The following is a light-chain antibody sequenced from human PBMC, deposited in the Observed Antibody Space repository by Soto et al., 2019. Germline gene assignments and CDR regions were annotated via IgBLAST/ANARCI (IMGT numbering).Light chain of an antibody. J-gene: IGLJ1*01. Sequence: QSALTPPACVSGSPGQSITISCTGTSSDVGGYNYVSWYQQHPGKAPKLMIYDVSNRPSGVSNRFSGSKSGNTASLTISGLQAEDEADYYCSSYTSSSTHYVFGTGTKVTVL. CDR1: SSDVGGYNY. V-gene: IGLV2-14*01. CDR2: DVS. CDR3: SSYTSSSTHYV.